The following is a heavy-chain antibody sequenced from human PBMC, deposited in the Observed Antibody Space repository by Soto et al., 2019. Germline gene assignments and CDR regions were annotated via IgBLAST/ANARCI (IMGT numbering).Heavy chain of an antibody. D-gene: IGHD3-10*01. Sequence: QVHLVESGGGVVQSERSLRVSCAASGFTFSGHAMHWVRQAPGKGLEWVAQIWSDGGNKYYADSVKGRFTISRDNSKNTLILQMNSLRAEDTAVYYCERDGQEGTPYGMDVWGQGTTVTVSS. CDR1: GFTFSGHA. CDR2: IWSDGGNK. V-gene: IGHV3-33*01. J-gene: IGHJ6*02. CDR3: ERDGQEGTPYGMDV.